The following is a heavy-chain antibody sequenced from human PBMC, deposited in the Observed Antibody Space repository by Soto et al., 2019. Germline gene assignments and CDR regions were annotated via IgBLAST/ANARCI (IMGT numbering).Heavy chain of an antibody. CDR1: GYTFTIYS. D-gene: IGHD6-13*01. V-gene: IGHV1-3*01. CDR2: INAGNGNT. J-gene: IGHJ5*02. Sequence: ASVKVSCKASGYTFTIYSMHWVRQAPGQRLEWMGWINAGNGNTKYSQKFQGRVTITRDTSASTAYMELSSLRSEDTAVYYCARERIAAAVFDPWGQGTLVTVSS. CDR3: ARERIAAAVFDP.